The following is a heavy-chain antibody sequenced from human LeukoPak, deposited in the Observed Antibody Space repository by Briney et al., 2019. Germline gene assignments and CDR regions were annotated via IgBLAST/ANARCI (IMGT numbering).Heavy chain of an antibody. CDR1: GGSFSSYY. J-gene: IGHJ5*02. CDR3: VRAVGPVGGYDSP. Sequence: SEPLSLTCTVSGGSFSSYYWSWIRQPPGKGLEWIGYIYYSGSTNYNPSLKSRVTISLDTYKNQFSLQLSSVTAADPAVYYCVRAVGPVGGYDSPWGQGTLVTVSS. V-gene: IGHV4-59*01. CDR2: IYYSGST. D-gene: IGHD5-12*01.